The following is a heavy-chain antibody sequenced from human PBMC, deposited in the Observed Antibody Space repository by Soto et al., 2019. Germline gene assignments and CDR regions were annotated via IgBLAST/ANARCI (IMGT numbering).Heavy chain of an antibody. D-gene: IGHD3-3*01. CDR1: GFTFDDYA. Sequence: EVQLVESGGGLVQPGMSLTLSCAASGFTFDDYAMHWVRQAPGKGLEWVSGITWNSRNIAYADSMRGRVTISRDNAKNTLYRHIKSLTTEDTALYYCVQGQLVGLECWFDTWGQGTLVTVSS. V-gene: IGHV3-9*01. J-gene: IGHJ5*02. CDR2: ITWNSRNI. CDR3: VQGQLVGLECWFDT.